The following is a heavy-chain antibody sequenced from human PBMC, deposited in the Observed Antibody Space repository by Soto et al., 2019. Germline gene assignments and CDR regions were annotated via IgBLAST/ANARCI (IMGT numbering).Heavy chain of an antibody. CDR1: GFTFSSYA. J-gene: IGHJ4*02. V-gene: IGHV3-23*01. D-gene: IGHD3-10*01. Sequence: EVQLLESGGGLVQPGGSLRLSCAASGFTFSSYAMSWVRQAPGKGLEWVSAISGSGGSTYYADSVKGRFTISRDNSKNSLYLQMNSLRAEDTAVYYCAKDQGKLLWFGESTMSYFDYWGQGTLVTVSS. CDR3: AKDQGKLLWFGESTMSYFDY. CDR2: ISGSGGST.